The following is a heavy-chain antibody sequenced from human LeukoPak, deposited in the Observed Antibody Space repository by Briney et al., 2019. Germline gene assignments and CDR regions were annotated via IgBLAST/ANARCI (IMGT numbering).Heavy chain of an antibody. CDR1: GFTFSSYD. CDR2: ISYDGNIK. D-gene: IGHD3-3*02. J-gene: IGHJ4*02. CDR3: ARRSNAWHFLDY. V-gene: IGHV3-30-3*01. Sequence: PGGSLRLSCAASGFTFSSYDMHWVRQAPAKGLEWLAVISYDGNIKFYAASVTGRFIISRDNSKNTLNLQMNGLRPDDTAVHYCARRSNAWHFLDYGGQGTLVTVSA.